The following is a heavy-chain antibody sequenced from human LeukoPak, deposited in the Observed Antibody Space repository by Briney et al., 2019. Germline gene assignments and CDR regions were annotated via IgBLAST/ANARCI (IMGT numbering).Heavy chain of an antibody. Sequence: GESLVISCKGSGYTFTTYWIGWVGQMSGKGLEWMGMIYPGDSDTRYSPSFQGQVTISADKSISTAYLQWSSLKASDTAIYYCAMARDAYNWGSHYWGQGTLVTVSS. CDR1: GYTFTTYW. CDR2: IYPGDSDT. CDR3: AMARDAYNWGSHY. D-gene: IGHD5-24*01. J-gene: IGHJ4*02. V-gene: IGHV5-51*01.